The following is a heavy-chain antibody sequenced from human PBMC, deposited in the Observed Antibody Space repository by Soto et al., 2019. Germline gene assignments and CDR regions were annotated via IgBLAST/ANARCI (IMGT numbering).Heavy chain of an antibody. Sequence: QVHLVQSGAEVKKPGASVKVSCKASGYTFTGNYIHWVRQAPGQGLEWMGWVNPDNGGTTSAQKFQGMVTMTRHTSVTTAYMELTRLTSDDTAVYYCARDPRPPSGWLGFWEYGMDVWGQGTTVTVSS. J-gene: IGHJ6*02. V-gene: IGHV1-2*02. D-gene: IGHD3-3*01. CDR2: VNPDNGGT. CDR3: ARDPRPPSGWLGFWEYGMDV. CDR1: GYTFTGNY.